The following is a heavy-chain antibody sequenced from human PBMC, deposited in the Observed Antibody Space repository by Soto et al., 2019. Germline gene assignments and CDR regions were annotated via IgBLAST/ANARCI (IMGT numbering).Heavy chain of an antibody. J-gene: IGHJ4*02. CDR1: GFTFSSYG. D-gene: IGHD2-15*01. V-gene: IGHV3-33*01. Sequence: GGSLRLSCAASGFTFSSYGMHWVRQAPGKGLEWVAVIWYDGSNKYYADSVKGRFTISRDNSKNTLYLQMNSLRAEDTAVYYCARGLCSGGSCYDGDYFDYWGQGTRVTVSS. CDR3: ARGLCSGGSCYDGDYFDY. CDR2: IWYDGSNK.